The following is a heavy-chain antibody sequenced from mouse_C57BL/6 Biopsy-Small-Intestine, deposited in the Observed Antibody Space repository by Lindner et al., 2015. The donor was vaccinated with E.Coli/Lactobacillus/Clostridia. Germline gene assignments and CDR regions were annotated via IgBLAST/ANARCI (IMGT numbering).Heavy chain of an antibody. CDR1: GFAFSNYW. V-gene: IGHV1-80*01. Sequence: VQLQESGAELVNPGASVKISCKASGFAFSNYWLNWVKQRPGEGLEWIGQIYPGDDDSSYNGKFKGKATLTADKSSSTAYLQLSSLTSEDSAVYFCTREGMVTGDYWGQGTTLTVSA. CDR2: IYPGDDDS. J-gene: IGHJ2*01. CDR3: TREGMVTGDY. D-gene: IGHD2-2*01.